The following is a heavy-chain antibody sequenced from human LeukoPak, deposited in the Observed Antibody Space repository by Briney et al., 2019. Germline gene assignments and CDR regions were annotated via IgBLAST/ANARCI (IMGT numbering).Heavy chain of an antibody. CDR2: VFYSGST. D-gene: IGHD1-1*01. CDR3: TRRVARTGIYAFDI. CDR1: GGSISTYY. Sequence: SETLSLTCTMSGGSISGGSISTYYWTWIRQPPGKGLEWIGYVFYSGSTNYNPSLKSRVTISLDMSKNQFSLKLNSVTAADTAVYYCTRRVARTGIYAFDIWGQGTMVTVSS. J-gene: IGHJ3*02. V-gene: IGHV4-59*01.